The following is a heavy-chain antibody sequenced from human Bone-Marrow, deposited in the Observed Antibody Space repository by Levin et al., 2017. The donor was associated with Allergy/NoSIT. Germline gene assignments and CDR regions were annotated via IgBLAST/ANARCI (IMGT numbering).Heavy chain of an antibody. V-gene: IGHV3-53*01. Sequence: GGSLRLSCAASGFTVNTNYMSWVRQAPGKGLEWVSVIYSGGDTYYADSVRGRFTISRDHSKNTLYLQMNSLRAEDTATYYCAKDLAGGIDYWGQGTLVTVSA. CDR1: GFTVNTNY. J-gene: IGHJ4*02. CDR2: IYSGGDT. CDR3: AKDLAGGIDY.